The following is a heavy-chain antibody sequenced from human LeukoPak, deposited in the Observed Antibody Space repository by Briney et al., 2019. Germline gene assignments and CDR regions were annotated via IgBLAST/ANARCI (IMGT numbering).Heavy chain of an antibody. D-gene: IGHD2-15*01. CDR2: TRNKANSYTT. J-gene: IGHJ4*02. V-gene: IGHV3-72*01. CDR3: ARSGSGWTQMFDS. CDR1: GFTFSDYY. Sequence: GGSLRLSCAASGFTFSDYYMDWVRQAPGKGLEWVGRTRNKANSYTTEYAASVKGRFIISRDDSKNSLYLQMNSLKPEDTALYYCARSGSGWTQMFDSWGQGTLVTVSS.